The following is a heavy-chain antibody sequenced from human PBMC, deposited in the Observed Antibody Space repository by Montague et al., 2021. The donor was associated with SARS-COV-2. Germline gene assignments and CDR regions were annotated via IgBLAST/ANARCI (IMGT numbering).Heavy chain of an antibody. J-gene: IGHJ4*02. CDR3: ARDSEYSIDY. V-gene: IGHV6-1*01. CDR2: LLFGKKWYN. Sequence: CAISGDSVAELRRRSEELTYEPQSRFEFVCRLLFGKKWYNDYAVSMQSRVTINPDTSKNQFSLHVNSVTPEDTAVYYCARDSEYSIDYWGQGLLVTVSS. CDR1: GDSVAELRRR. D-gene: IGHD6-6*01.